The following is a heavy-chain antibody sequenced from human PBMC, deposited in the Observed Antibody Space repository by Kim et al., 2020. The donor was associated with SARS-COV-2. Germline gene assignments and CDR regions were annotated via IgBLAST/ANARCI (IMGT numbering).Heavy chain of an antibody. CDR1: GGSISSYY. J-gene: IGHJ4*02. Sequence: SETLSLTCTVSGGSISSYYWSWIRQPPGKGLEWIGYIYYSGSTNYNPSLKSRVTISVDTSKNQFSLKLSSVIAADTAVYYCARGPNTFGYWGQGTLVTVSS. CDR3: ARGPNTFGY. V-gene: IGHV4-59*01. CDR2: IYYSGST. D-gene: IGHD3-16*01.